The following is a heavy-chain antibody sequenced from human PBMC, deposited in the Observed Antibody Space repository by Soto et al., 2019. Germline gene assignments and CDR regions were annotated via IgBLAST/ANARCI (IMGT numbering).Heavy chain of an antibody. V-gene: IGHV3-9*01. CDR2: ISWNSGSI. CDR3: AKDIYGDYGFYFDY. D-gene: IGHD4-17*01. CDR1: GFTFDDYA. J-gene: IGHJ4*02. Sequence: EVQLVESGGGLVQPGRSLRLSCAASGFTFDDYAMHWVRQAPGKGLEWVSGISWNSGSIGYADSVKGRFTISRDNAKNSLYLQMNSLRAEDTALYYCAKDIYGDYGFYFDYWGQGTLVTVSS.